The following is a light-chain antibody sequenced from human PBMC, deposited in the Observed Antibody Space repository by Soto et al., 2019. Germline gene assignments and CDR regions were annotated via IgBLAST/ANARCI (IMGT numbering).Light chain of an antibody. CDR3: QHYDGPPFT. Sequence: EIVLTQSPGTLSWSPGERATLSCRASQSVSSRFLAWFQQKPGQAPRLLIYGVSSRVTGIPVRFSGSGSGTDFTLIINRLEPEDFAVYYCQHYDGPPFTFGPGTKVDIK. CDR1: QSVSSRF. CDR2: GVS. J-gene: IGKJ3*01. V-gene: IGKV3-20*01.